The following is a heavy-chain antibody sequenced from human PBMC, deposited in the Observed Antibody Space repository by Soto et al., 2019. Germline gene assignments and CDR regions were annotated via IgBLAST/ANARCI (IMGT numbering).Heavy chain of an antibody. Sequence: ASETLSLTCSVSGDSISNLDYFWAWIRQPPGQALEYIGYIYKSATTYYNPSFESRVAISVDTSKSQFSLNVTSVTAADTAVYFCARGRYCLTGRCFPNWFDSWGQGALVSVSA. D-gene: IGHD7-27*01. V-gene: IGHV4-30-4*01. CDR1: GDSISNLDYF. CDR2: IYKSATT. CDR3: ARGRYCLTGRCFPNWFDS. J-gene: IGHJ5*01.